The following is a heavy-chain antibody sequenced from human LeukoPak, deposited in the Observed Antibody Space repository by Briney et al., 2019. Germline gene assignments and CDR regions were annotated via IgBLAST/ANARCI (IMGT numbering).Heavy chain of an antibody. D-gene: IGHD2-15*01. J-gene: IGHJ4*02. Sequence: PGGSLRLSCAASGFTFSSYAMSWVRQAPGKGLEWVSAISGSGGSTYYADSVKGRFTISRDNSKNTLYLQMNSLRAEDTAVYYCATTIVVVVAATRGYFDYWGQGTLVTVSS. CDR2: ISGSGGST. V-gene: IGHV3-23*01. CDR1: GFTFSSYA. CDR3: ATTIVVVVAATRGYFDY.